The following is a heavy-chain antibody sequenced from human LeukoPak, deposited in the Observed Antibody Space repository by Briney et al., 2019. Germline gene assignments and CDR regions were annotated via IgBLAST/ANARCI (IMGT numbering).Heavy chain of an antibody. CDR1: GGTFSSYA. D-gene: IGHD2-2*01. V-gene: IGHV1-69*04. Sequence: SVKLSCKASGGTFSSYAISCVRQAPGQGLEWMGRIIPILCIANYAQKFQGRVTITADNSTSTAYMELRSLRYEDTVVYYCASGHCSSTSCLLLFDYWGQGTLVTVSS. CDR2: IIPILCIA. CDR3: ASGHCSSTSCLLLFDY. J-gene: IGHJ4*02.